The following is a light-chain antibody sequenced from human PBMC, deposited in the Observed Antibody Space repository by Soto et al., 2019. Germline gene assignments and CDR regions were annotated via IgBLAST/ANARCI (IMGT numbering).Light chain of an antibody. CDR3: HQYGKSPRT. V-gene: IGKV3-20*01. J-gene: IGKJ1*01. CDR2: GAS. CDR1: QSVSSNS. Sequence: EIVLTQSPGTLSLSPGERATLSCRASQSVSSNSLAWYQQKPGQAPRLLIYGASSRATGIPDRFSASGSGTDLTLTISRLEPEDLALYYCHQYGKSPRTFGQGTKVEI.